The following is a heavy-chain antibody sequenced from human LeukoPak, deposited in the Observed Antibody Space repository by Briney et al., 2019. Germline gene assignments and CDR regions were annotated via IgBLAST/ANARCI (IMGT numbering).Heavy chain of an antibody. CDR1: GFTFSNYA. Sequence: PGGSLRLSCAASGFTFSNYAMNWVRQAPGKGLEWVAVIWYDGSNKYYADSVKGRFTISRDNSKNTLYLQMNSLRAEDTAVYYCARDKSFIAVADKTGPSDYWGQGTLVTVSS. V-gene: IGHV3-33*08. D-gene: IGHD6-19*01. J-gene: IGHJ4*02. CDR2: IWYDGSNK. CDR3: ARDKSFIAVADKTGPSDY.